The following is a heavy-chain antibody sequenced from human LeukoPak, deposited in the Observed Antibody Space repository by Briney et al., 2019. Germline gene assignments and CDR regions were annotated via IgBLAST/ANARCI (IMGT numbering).Heavy chain of an antibody. CDR2: IYYSGSGST. CDR3: ARRGGHGGSFDY. Sequence: SETLSLTCTVSGGSISGYYWSWIRQPPGEGGEWSGYIYYSGSGSTNYNPSLKSRVTISVDTSKNQFSLKLSSVTAADTAVYYCARRGGHGGSFDYWGQGTLVTVSS. V-gene: IGHV4-59*08. CDR1: GGSISGYY. D-gene: IGHD4-23*01. J-gene: IGHJ4*02.